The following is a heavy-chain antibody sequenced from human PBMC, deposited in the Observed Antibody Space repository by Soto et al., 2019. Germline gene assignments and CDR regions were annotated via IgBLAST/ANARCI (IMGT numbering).Heavy chain of an antibody. V-gene: IGHV3-11*01. D-gene: IGHD3-22*01. CDR2: ISSSGSTI. J-gene: IGHJ4*02. CDR1: GFTFSDCY. CDR3: ARVGEYYYDSSGYPLTETFDY. Sequence: GSLRLSCAASGFTFSDCYMSWIRQAPGKGLEWVSYISSSGSTIYYADSVKGRFTISRDNAKNSLYLQMNSLRAEDTAVYYCARVGEYYYDSSGYPLTETFDYWGQGTLVTVSS.